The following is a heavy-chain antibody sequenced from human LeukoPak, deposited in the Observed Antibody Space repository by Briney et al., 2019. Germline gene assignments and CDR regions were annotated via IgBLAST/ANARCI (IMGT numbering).Heavy chain of an antibody. V-gene: IGHV1-8*01. CDR1: GYTFINND. Sequence: APVKVSCKASGYTFINNDINWVRQAPGQGLEWMAWIDPKNGNRGYAQNFQGRVTMTTDTSISTAYMELSSLRSEDTAVCYCARSHTRKGFCGGGRCYPAVWWFDPWGQGTLVTVSS. D-gene: IGHD2-15*01. CDR3: ARSHTRKGFCGGGRCYPAVWWFDP. CDR2: IDPKNGNR. J-gene: IGHJ5*02.